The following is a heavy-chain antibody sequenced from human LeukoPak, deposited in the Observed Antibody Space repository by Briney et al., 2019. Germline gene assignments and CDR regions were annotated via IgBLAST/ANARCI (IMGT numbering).Heavy chain of an antibody. CDR2: IWYDGGNE. V-gene: IGHV3-30*02. Sequence: GGSLRLSCAASGFAFSNYGMHWVRQAPGKGLEWVAIIWYDGGNEYYAESVKGRFTLSRDNSKNTLYLQMNSLRSEDTAVYYCARVKAVRGEDDAFDIWGQGTMVTVSS. D-gene: IGHD3-10*01. CDR1: GFAFSNYG. J-gene: IGHJ3*02. CDR3: ARVKAVRGEDDAFDI.